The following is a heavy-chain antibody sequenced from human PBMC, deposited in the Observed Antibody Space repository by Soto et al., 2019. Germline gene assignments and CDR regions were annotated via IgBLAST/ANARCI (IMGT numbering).Heavy chain of an antibody. J-gene: IGHJ6*03. D-gene: IGHD4-17*01. CDR3: AKMSGDYTSYYFYYMDV. CDR2: ISYDGTNE. V-gene: IGHV3-30*18. Sequence: GGSLRLSCAASGFIFSNYGLHWVRQAPGKGLEWVAVISYDGTNEYYADSVKGRCTISRDNSKNTLSLQMHSLRAEDTAVYYCAKMSGDYTSYYFYYMDVWGKGTTVTVSS. CDR1: GFIFSNYG.